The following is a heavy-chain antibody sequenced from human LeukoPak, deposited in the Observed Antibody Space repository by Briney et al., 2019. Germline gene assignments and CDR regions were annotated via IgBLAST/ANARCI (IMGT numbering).Heavy chain of an antibody. CDR3: ARARGYSYGTLDY. D-gene: IGHD5-18*01. Sequence: PSETLSLTCAAYGGSFSGYYWSWIRQPPGKGLEWIGEINHSGSTNYNPSLKSRVTISVDTSKNQFSLKLSSVTAADTAVYYCARARGYSYGTLDYWGQGTLVTVSS. CDR1: GGSFSGYY. J-gene: IGHJ4*02. V-gene: IGHV4-34*01. CDR2: INHSGST.